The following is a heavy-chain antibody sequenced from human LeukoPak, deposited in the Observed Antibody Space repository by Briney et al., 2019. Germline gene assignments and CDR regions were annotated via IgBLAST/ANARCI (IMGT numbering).Heavy chain of an antibody. Sequence: SETLSLTCTVSGGSISSDSSYWSWVRQPAGKGLEWIGRIYTSGSTNYNPSLNNRVTMSVDTSKTQFSLKLSSVTAADTAVYYWAGRIAVAGFDYWGQGTLVTVSS. D-gene: IGHD6-19*01. V-gene: IGHV4-61*02. CDR2: IYTSGST. J-gene: IGHJ4*02. CDR3: AGRIAVAGFDY. CDR1: GGSISSDSSY.